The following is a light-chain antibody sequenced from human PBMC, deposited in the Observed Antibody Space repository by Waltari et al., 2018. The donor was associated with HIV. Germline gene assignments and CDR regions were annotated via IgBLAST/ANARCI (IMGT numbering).Light chain of an antibody. J-gene: IGLJ2*01. Sequence: QSALSQPASVSGSPGQSITISCTGGSGDVGTYNLVSWYQRLPGSAPKPIIYEATKRPSGVSNRFSGSKSGGTASLTISGLQADDEGHYYCCSYAGTVVFGGGTELTVL. CDR3: CSYAGTVV. CDR2: EAT. V-gene: IGLV2-23*01. CDR1: SGDVGTYNL.